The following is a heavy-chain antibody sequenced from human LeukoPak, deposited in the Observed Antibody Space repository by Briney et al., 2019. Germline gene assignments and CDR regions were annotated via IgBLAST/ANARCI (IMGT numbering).Heavy chain of an antibody. J-gene: IGHJ4*02. CDR3: ARGSGYYYDSSGYFSPLFY. Sequence: PGGSLRLSCAVSGFTFSSYAMHWVRQAPGKGLEYVSAISSNGGSTYYANSVKGRFTISRDNSKNTLYLQMGSLRAEDMAVYYCARGSGYYYDSSGYFSPLFYWGQGTLVTVSS. CDR1: GFTFSSYA. V-gene: IGHV3-64*01. CDR2: ISSNGGST. D-gene: IGHD3-22*01.